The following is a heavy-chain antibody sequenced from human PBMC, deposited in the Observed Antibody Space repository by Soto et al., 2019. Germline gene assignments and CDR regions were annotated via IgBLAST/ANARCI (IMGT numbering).Heavy chain of an antibody. Sequence: SETLSLTCTVSGGSISSSSYYWGWIRQPPGKGLEWIGSIYYSGSTYYNPSLKSRVTMTTDRSTTTTSMELRSLRPDDTAVYYCARELNTESSAYYSFAFWGQGTLVTVSS. CDR1: GGSISSSSYY. CDR3: ARELNTESSAYYSFAF. J-gene: IGHJ4*02. D-gene: IGHD3-22*01. CDR2: IYYSGST. V-gene: IGHV4-39*02.